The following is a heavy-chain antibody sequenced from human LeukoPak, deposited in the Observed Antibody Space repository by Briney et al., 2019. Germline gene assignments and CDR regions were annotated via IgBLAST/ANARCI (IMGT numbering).Heavy chain of an antibody. D-gene: IGHD3-10*01. CDR1: GGSFSGYY. CDR3: ARNPFSELWFGELLRRYYFDY. CDR2: TNHSGST. J-gene: IGHJ4*02. Sequence: PSETLSLTCAVYGGSFSGYYWSWIRQPPGKGLEWIGETNHSGSTNYNPSLKSRVTISVDTSKNQFSLKLSSVTAADTAVYYCARNPFSELWFGELLRRYYFDYWGQGTLVTVSS. V-gene: IGHV4-34*01.